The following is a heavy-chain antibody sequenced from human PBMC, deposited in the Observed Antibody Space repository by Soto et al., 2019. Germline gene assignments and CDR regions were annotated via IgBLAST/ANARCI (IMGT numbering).Heavy chain of an antibody. CDR1: GYSFTNYW. J-gene: IGHJ5*02. CDR3: ARFAVRGIIRSWLDP. CDR2: IYPGDSHT. V-gene: IGHV5-51*01. D-gene: IGHD3-10*01. Sequence: GESLTISCKGYGYSFTNYWIAWVRQMPGKGLELMGIIYPGDSHTRYSPSFQGQVTISFDKSINTAYLQWSSLKASDTAIYYCARFAVRGIIRSWLDPWGQGTLVTVSS.